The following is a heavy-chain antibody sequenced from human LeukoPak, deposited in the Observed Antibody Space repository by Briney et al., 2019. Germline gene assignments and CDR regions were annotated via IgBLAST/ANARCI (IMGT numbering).Heavy chain of an antibody. CDR3: ARLRELLNYYYYYMDV. Sequence: SETLSLTCTVSGGSISSSSYYWGWIRQPPGKGLEWIGSIYYSGSTYYNPSLKSRVTISVDTSKNQFSLKLSSVTAADTAVYYCARLRELLNYYYYYMDVWGKGTTVTVSS. CDR2: IYYSGST. V-gene: IGHV4-39*07. CDR1: GGSISSSSYY. J-gene: IGHJ6*03. D-gene: IGHD1-26*01.